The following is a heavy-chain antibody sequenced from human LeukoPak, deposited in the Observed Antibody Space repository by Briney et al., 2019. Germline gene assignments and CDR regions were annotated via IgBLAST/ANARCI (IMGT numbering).Heavy chain of an antibody. J-gene: IGHJ4*02. D-gene: IGHD3-10*01. V-gene: IGHV3-7*01. CDR1: GFTFSNFW. CDR3: ARFHFTMVRGESFDY. Sequence: PEGSLRLSCTASGFTFSNFWMSWVRQAPGKGLEWVANIKEDGSEKYYVDSVKGRFTISRDNAKNSLYPQLNSLRAEDTAVYYCARFHFTMVRGESFDYWGQGTLVTVSA. CDR2: IKEDGSEK.